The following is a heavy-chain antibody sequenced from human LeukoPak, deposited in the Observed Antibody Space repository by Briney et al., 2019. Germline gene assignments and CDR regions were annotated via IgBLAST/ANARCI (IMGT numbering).Heavy chain of an antibody. CDR3: AREAGYCSSTSCSPHMDV. CDR2: IYYSGST. D-gene: IGHD2-2*03. J-gene: IGHJ6*03. V-gene: IGHV4-30-4*08. Sequence: TSETLSLTCTVSGGSISSGDYYWSWIRQPPGKGLEWIGYIYYSGSTYYNPSLKSRVTISVDTSKNQFSLKLSSVTAADTPVYYCAREAGYCSSTSCSPHMDVWGKGTTVTVSS. CDR1: GGSISSGDYY.